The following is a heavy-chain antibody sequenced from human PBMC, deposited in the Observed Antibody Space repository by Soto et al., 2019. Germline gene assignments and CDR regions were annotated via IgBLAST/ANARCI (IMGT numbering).Heavy chain of an antibody. D-gene: IGHD6-13*01. CDR2: ISGSGGST. V-gene: IGHV3-23*01. CDR1: GFTFSTYA. Sequence: EVQVLESGGGLVQPGGSLRLSCAASGFTFSTYAMSWVRQAPGKGLEWVSGISGSGGSTYYADSVKGRFTISRDNXXQTLFLQRSSLGAEDTAVYFCAKGGAAAGMGYFDLWGRGTLVTVS. CDR3: AKGGAAAGMGYFDL. J-gene: IGHJ2*01.